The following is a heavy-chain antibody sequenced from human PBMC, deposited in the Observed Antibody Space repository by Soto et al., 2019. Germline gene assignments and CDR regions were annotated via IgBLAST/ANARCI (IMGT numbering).Heavy chain of an antibody. CDR3: ARDRGSSGSSPADAFDI. D-gene: IGHD1-26*01. V-gene: IGHV3-21*01. CDR2: ISSSSSYI. CDR1: GFTFSSYS. Sequence: GGSLRLSCAASGFTFSSYSMNWVRQAPGKGLEWVSSISSSSSYIYYADSVKGRFTISRDNAKNSLYLQMNSLRAEDTAVYYCARDRGSSGSSPADAFDIWGQGTMVTVSS. J-gene: IGHJ3*02.